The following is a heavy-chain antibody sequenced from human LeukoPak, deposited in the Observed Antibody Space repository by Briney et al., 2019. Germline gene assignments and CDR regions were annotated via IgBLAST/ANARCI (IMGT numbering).Heavy chain of an antibody. J-gene: IGHJ6*03. V-gene: IGHV1-69*01. Sequence: SVKVSCKASGGTFSSYAISWVRQAPGQGLEWMGGIIPIFGTANYARKFQGRVTITADESTSTAYMELSGLRSEDTAVYYCSKLLAYYYYMDVWGKGITVTVSS. D-gene: IGHD1-1*01. CDR2: IIPIFGTA. CDR3: SKLLAYYYYMDV. CDR1: GGTFSSYA.